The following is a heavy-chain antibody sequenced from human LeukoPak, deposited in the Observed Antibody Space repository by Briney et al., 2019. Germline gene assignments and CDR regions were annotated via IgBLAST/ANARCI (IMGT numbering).Heavy chain of an antibody. J-gene: IGHJ4*02. CDR3: TRAVAADDFLPGY. CDR1: GFTFSSYS. Sequence: KAGGSLRLSCVASGFTFSSYSMNWVRQAPGKGLEWVSCISSTSRYIYYADSVKGRFTISRDNAKNSVYLQMNSLRAEDTAVYYCTRAVAADDFLPGYWGQGTLLTVSS. D-gene: IGHD3/OR15-3a*01. CDR2: ISSTSRYI. V-gene: IGHV3-21*01.